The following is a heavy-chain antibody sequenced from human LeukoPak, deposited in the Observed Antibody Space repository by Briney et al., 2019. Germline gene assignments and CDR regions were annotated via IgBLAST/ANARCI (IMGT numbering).Heavy chain of an antibody. CDR3: AKDEVASLDY. V-gene: IGHV3-30-3*01. CDR1: GFTFSSYA. CDR2: ISCGGDDE. Sequence: GGSLRLSCAASGFTFSSYAMHWVRQAPGKGLEWVAVISCGGDDEYYADSVKGRFTISRDNSKNTLYLQMNSLRAEDTAVYYCAKDEVASLDYWGQGTLVTVSS. D-gene: IGHD2-2*01. J-gene: IGHJ4*02.